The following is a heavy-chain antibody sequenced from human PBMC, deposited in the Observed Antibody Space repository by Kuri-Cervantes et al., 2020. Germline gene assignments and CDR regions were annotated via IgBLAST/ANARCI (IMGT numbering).Heavy chain of an antibody. D-gene: IGHD2-2*01. J-gene: IGHJ4*02. Sequence: GGSLRLSCAASGFTFSSYSMNWVRQAPGKGLEWVSAISGSGGSTYYADSVKGRFTISRDNTKNTLYLQMNSLRAEDTAVYYCASGGVVPAALFVYWGQGTLVTVSS. CDR2: ISGSGGST. V-gene: IGHV3-23*01. CDR1: GFTFSSYS. CDR3: ASGGVVPAALFVY.